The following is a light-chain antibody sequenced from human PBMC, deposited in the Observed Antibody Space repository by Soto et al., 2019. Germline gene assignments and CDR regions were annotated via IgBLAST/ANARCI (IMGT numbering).Light chain of an antibody. Sequence: QSARTHPASVSWSPGQSITISCTGTSSDVGGYNYVSWYQQHPGKAPKLMIYEVSNRPSGVSNRFSGSKSGNTASLTISGLQAEEEADYYCSSYTSSSTTCFGTGTKVTVL. V-gene: IGLV2-14*01. J-gene: IGLJ1*01. CDR1: SSDVGGYNY. CDR2: EVS. CDR3: SSYTSSSTTC.